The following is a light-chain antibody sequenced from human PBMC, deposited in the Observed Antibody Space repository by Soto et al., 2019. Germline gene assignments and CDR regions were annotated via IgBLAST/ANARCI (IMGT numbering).Light chain of an antibody. CDR1: SSDVGGYNY. Sequence: QSALTQPASVSGSPGQSITISCTGTSSDVGGYNYVSWYQHHPGKAPKLMIYEVVNRPSGVSNRFSGSKSGITASLTISGLHAEDEADYYCTSYTSISPLVFGTGTKLTVL. J-gene: IGLJ1*01. CDR3: TSYTSISPLV. CDR2: EVV. V-gene: IGLV2-14*01.